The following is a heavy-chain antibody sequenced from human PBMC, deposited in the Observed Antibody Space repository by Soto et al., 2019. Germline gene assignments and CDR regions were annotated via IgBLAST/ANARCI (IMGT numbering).Heavy chain of an antibody. CDR2: VSHDGRNK. CDR1: GFTFSDYA. Sequence: VQLVESGGGVVQPGRSLRLSCAASGFTFSDYAMHWVRQAPGKGLEWVAVVSHDGRNKHYADSVKGRFTISRDSSKNTVSLEMTSLRAEDTAVYYCAKEGRQWLVTSDFNYWGQGALVTVSS. D-gene: IGHD6-19*01. J-gene: IGHJ4*02. CDR3: AKEGRQWLVTSDFNY. V-gene: IGHV3-30*18.